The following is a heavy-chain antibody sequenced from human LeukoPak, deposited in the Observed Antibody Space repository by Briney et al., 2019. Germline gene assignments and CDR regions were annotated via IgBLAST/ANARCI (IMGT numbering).Heavy chain of an antibody. CDR3: ARTPAGGQGDY. Sequence: ASVKVSCKPPGYTFTSYVISWVRQAPGKGLKWMGWISAYNGNTNYAQKPQGRVTMTTDTSTSTAYMELRSLRSGDTAVYYCARTPAGGQGDYWGQGTLVTVSS. CDR1: GYTFTSYV. V-gene: IGHV1-18*01. J-gene: IGHJ4*02. CDR2: ISAYNGNT.